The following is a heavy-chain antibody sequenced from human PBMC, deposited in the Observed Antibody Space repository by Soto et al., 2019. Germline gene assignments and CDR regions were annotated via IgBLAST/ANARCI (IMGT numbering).Heavy chain of an antibody. D-gene: IGHD3-10*01. V-gene: IGHV4-34*01. Sequence: PAETLSLTCAVYGAPFSGYYWSWIRQPPGKGLEWIGEINHSGSTNYNPSLKSRVTISVDTSKXQFSLKLSSVTAADTAVYYCARGEKYYGSGSYYNPLGYYYYGMDVWGQGTTVT. CDR2: INHSGST. CDR3: ARGEKYYGSGSYYNPLGYYYYGMDV. CDR1: GAPFSGYY. J-gene: IGHJ6*02.